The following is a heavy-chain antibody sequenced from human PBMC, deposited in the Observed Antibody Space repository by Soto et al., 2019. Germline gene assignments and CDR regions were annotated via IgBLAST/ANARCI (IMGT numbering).Heavy chain of an antibody. J-gene: IGHJ4*02. V-gene: IGHV1-2*04. CDR1: GYTFTVYY. Sequence: ASVKVSCKASGYTFTVYYMHWVRQAPGQGLEWMGWINPNSGGTNYAQKFQGWVTMTRDTSISTAYMELSRLRSDDTAVYYCARGGVTLGSYYFDYWGQGTLVTVSS. D-gene: IGHD3-10*01. CDR2: INPNSGGT. CDR3: ARGGVTLGSYYFDY.